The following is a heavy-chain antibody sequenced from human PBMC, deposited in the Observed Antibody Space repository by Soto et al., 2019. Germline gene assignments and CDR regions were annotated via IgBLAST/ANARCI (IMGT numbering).Heavy chain of an antibody. CDR3: ARDRLMATAGTARHYFGLDV. CDR1: GGSIRSGGYY. V-gene: IGHV4-31*03. D-gene: IGHD5-18*01. J-gene: IGHJ6*02. Sequence: SETLSLTCTVSGGSIRSGGYYWSWVRQNPRRGLEWIGNIYYSGNTYYNPSLKSRLTISVDTSKNQSSLNLSSVTAADTAVYYCARDRLMATAGTARHYFGLDVWGQGTTVTVSS. CDR2: IYYSGNT.